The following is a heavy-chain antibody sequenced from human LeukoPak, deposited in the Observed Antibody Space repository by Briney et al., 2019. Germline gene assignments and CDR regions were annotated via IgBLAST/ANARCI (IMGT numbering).Heavy chain of an antibody. V-gene: IGHV4-39*01. D-gene: IGHD6-13*01. J-gene: IGHJ4*02. Sequence: PSETLSLTCTVSGGSISSRSYYWGWIRPPPGKGLEWIGSIYYSGSAYYNPSLKSRVTISVETSKNQFSLKVSSVTAADTAVYYCARLQREEQQLAHDYWGQGTLVTVSS. CDR3: ARLQREEQQLAHDY. CDR2: IYYSGSA. CDR1: GGSISSRSYY.